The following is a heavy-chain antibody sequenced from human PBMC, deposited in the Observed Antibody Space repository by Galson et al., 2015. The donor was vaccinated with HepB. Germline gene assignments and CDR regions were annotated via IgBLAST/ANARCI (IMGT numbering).Heavy chain of an antibody. J-gene: IGHJ3*02. Sequence: SLRLSCAASGFTLSTYSLNWVRQAPGKGLEWVSYISSSSSYTNYADSVKGRFTTSRDNAKNSLYLQMNSLRAEDTAVYYCATVKSGSDRAFEIWGQGTMVTVSS. V-gene: IGHV3-21*05. CDR3: ATVKSGSDRAFEI. CDR2: ISSSSSYT. D-gene: IGHD1-26*01. CDR1: GFTLSTYS.